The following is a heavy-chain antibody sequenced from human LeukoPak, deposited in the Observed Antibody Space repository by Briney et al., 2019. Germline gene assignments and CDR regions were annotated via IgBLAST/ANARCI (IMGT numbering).Heavy chain of an antibody. CDR1: GFTFSNYA. Sequence: GGSLRLSCVASGFTFSNYAMTWDRQAPGKGLEWVSTISGSGGTTNYADSVKGRFTISRDSSKSTLYLQMNSLRAEDTAVYFCAKGGPQFFDYWGQGSLVTVSS. CDR3: AKGGPQFFDY. V-gene: IGHV3-23*01. CDR2: ISGSGGTT. J-gene: IGHJ4*02. D-gene: IGHD5-24*01.